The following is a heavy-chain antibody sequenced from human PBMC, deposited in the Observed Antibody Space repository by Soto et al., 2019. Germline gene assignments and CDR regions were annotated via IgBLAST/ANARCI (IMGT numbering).Heavy chain of an antibody. CDR2: IGGDAVTT. CDR3: AKALYSSTYSRGMDV. CDR1: GFSFGSYS. D-gene: IGHD6-19*01. J-gene: IGHJ6*02. Sequence: EVQLLESGGGLVQPGGSLRLSCAASGFSFGSYSMTWVRQAPGKGLEWVSVIGGDAVTTYYADSVKGRFTGSRDNSKNTVHLQMNSLRAEDTAVYYCAKALYSSTYSRGMDVWGQGTTVTVSS. V-gene: IGHV3-23*01.